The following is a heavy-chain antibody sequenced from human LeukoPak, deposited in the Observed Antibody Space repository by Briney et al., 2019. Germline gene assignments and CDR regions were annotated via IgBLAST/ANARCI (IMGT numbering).Heavy chain of an antibody. CDR2: INHSGST. V-gene: IGHV4-34*01. CDR3: ARGRSSPLYYYGSGSYSRRFYFDY. D-gene: IGHD3-10*01. Sequence: SETLSLTCAVYGGSLSGYYWSWIRQPPGKGLEWIGEINHSGSTNYNPSLKSRVTISVDTSKNQFSLKLSSVTAADTAVYYCARGRSSPLYYYGSGSYSRRFYFDYWGQGTLVTVSS. J-gene: IGHJ4*02. CDR1: GGSLSGYY.